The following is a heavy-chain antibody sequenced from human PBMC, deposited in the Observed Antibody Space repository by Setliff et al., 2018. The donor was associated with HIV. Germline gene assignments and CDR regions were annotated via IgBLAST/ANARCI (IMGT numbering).Heavy chain of an antibody. Sequence: SLTCAVSGGPLNSRNWWSWVRQPPGKGLEWIGEVFHSGSANSNASLRSRVMISVDTSKNQFSLKLSAVTAADTAVYYCARSPLYSGYERYYFDYWGQGTLVTVSS. D-gene: IGHD5-12*01. CDR1: GGPLNSRNW. V-gene: IGHV4-4*02. CDR2: VFHSGSA. J-gene: IGHJ4*02. CDR3: ARSPLYSGYERYYFDY.